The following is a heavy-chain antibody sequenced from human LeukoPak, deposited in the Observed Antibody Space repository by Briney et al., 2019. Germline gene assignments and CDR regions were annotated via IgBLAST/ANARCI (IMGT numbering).Heavy chain of an antibody. CDR1: GFTFSNYA. CDR3: AKDLGTNYYDSSGYYYGFDY. Sequence: YPGASLRLSCAASGFTFSNYAMSWVRQAPGKGLEWVSAITGGGSGIYYADSMKSRFTISRDNSKNTLYLQINGLRAEDTAVYYCAKDLGTNYYDSSGYYYGFDYWGQGTLVTVSS. V-gene: IGHV3-23*01. CDR2: ITGGGSGI. D-gene: IGHD3-22*01. J-gene: IGHJ4*02.